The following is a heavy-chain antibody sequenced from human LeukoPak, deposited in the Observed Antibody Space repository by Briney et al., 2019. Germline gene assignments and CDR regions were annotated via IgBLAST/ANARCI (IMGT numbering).Heavy chain of an antibody. V-gene: IGHV3-7*01. D-gene: IGHD3-10*01. Sequence: GGSLRLSCAASGFTFSSYWMSWVRQAPGKGLEWVAIIKQDGSEKYYVDSVKGRFTISRDNAKNSLYLQMNSLRAEDTAVYYCARDKHYYYGSGSFSFGWGQGTLVTVSS. CDR1: GFTFSSYW. J-gene: IGHJ4*02. CDR3: ARDKHYYYGSGSFSFG. CDR2: IKQDGSEK.